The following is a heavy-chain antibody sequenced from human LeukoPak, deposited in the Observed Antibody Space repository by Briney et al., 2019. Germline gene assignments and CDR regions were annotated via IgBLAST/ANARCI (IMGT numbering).Heavy chain of an antibody. J-gene: IGHJ6*03. Sequence: SETLSLTCTVSGGSISSGGYYWSWIRQPPGKGLEWIGYIYHSGSTYYNPSLKSRVTISVDRSKNQFFLKLSSVTAADTAVYYCARRGIAARPFSTTGYYMDVWGKGTTVTVSS. CDR1: GGSISSGGYY. V-gene: IGHV4-30-2*01. CDR2: IYHSGST. D-gene: IGHD6-6*01. CDR3: ARRGIAARPFSTTGYYMDV.